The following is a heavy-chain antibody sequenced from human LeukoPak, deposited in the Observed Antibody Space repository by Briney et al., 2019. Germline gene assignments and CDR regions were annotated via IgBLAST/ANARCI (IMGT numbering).Heavy chain of an antibody. V-gene: IGHV3-15*01. Sequence: GGSLRLSCAASGFTFSNAWMSWVRQAPGKGLEWVGRIKSKTDGGTTDYAAPVKGRLTISRDDSKNTLYLQMNSLKTEDTAVYYCTTASGFTTYYYDSSGYPDYWGQGTLVTVSS. D-gene: IGHD3-22*01. CDR3: TTASGFTTYYYDSSGYPDY. J-gene: IGHJ4*02. CDR1: GFTFSNAW. CDR2: IKSKTDGGTT.